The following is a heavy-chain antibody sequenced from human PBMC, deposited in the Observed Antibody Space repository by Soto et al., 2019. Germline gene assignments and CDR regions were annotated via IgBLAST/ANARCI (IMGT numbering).Heavy chain of an antibody. CDR3: ARGPYYGSGSYLHYFDY. J-gene: IGHJ4*02. D-gene: IGHD3-10*01. CDR2: ISAYNGNT. CDR1: GYTFTSYG. V-gene: IGHV1-18*01. Sequence: ASVKVSCKASGYTFTSYGISWVRQAPGQGLEWMGWISAYNGNTNYAQKLQGRVTMTTDTSTNTAYMELRSLRSDDTAVYYCARGPYYGSGSYLHYFDYWGQGTLVTVSS.